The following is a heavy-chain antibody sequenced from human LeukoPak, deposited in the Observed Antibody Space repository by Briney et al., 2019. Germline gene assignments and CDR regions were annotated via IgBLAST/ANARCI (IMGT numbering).Heavy chain of an antibody. J-gene: IGHJ4*02. CDR3: AKSPIAGAGTGRGYYFDY. D-gene: IGHD6-19*01. CDR1: GFTFSSYA. V-gene: IGHV3-23*01. Sequence: GGSLRLSCAASGFTFSSYAMSWVRQAPGKGLEWVSSISDSAGSTYYADSVKGRFTISRDNSKNALYLQMNSLRAEDTAVYYCAKSPIAGAGTGRGYYFDYWGQGTLVTVSS. CDR2: ISDSAGST.